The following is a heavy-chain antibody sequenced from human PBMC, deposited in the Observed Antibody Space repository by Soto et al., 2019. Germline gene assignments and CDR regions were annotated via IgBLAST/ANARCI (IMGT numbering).Heavy chain of an antibody. D-gene: IGHD3-10*01. Sequence: EVQLLESGGGLVQPGGSLRFSCAASGVSFSNYAMNWVRQAPGKGLEWVSGISHSGSSTYYADSVKGRFTISRDNSKNTLYLQMNSLRAEDTAVYYCAKGSWVHHGSEGGNWLDPWGQGTLVTVSS. J-gene: IGHJ5*02. CDR2: ISHSGSST. CDR1: GVSFSNYA. CDR3: AKGSWVHHGSEGGNWLDP. V-gene: IGHV3-23*01.